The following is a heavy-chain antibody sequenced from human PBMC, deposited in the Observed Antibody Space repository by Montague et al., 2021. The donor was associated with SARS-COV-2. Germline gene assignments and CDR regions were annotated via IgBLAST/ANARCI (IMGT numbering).Heavy chain of an antibody. CDR3: ERAFPRWLQFDPYFDY. CDR2: IYYSGST. CDR1: GGSISSYY. Sequence: SETLSLTCIVSGGSISSYYWSWIWQPPGKGLEWIGFIYYSGSTNYNPSLKSRVTISVDTSKNQFPLKLSSVTAADTAVYDCERAFPRWLQFDPYFDYWGQGTLVTVSS. J-gene: IGHJ4*02. V-gene: IGHV4-59*01. D-gene: IGHD5-24*01.